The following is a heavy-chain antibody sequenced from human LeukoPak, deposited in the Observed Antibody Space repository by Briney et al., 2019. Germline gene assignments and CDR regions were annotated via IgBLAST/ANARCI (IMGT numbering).Heavy chain of an antibody. V-gene: IGHV4-4*07. CDR3: AREYDS. Sequence: SETLSLTCTVCGGSISSYYWSWIRQPAGKGLEWIGRISISGSTNYNPSLRSQVTMSVDTSKNQFSLKLSSVTAADTAVYYCAREYDSWGQGTLVTVSS. CDR2: ISISGST. CDR1: GGSISSYY. J-gene: IGHJ5*01.